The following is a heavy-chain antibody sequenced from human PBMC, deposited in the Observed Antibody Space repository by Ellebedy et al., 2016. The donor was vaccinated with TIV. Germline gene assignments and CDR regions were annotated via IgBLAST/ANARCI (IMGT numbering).Heavy chain of an antibody. D-gene: IGHD2-8*01. V-gene: IGHV3-53*01. CDR3: VTRHNGVFDF. CDR2: MHGGGTE. J-gene: IGHJ3*01. CDR1: GFTFTHGW. Sequence: GGSLRLXCAASGFTFTHGWMSWVRQAPGRGLELVSLMHGGGTEYYADSVKGRFTITRDNSRNRLYLQMSGLGAEDSAVYYCVTRHNGVFDFWGQGTMVTVSS.